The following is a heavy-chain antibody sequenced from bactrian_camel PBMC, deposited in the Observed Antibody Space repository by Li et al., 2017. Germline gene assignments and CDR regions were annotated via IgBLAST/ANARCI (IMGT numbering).Heavy chain of an antibody. D-gene: IGHD3*01. CDR2: INSGGTST. V-gene: IGHV3S31*01. CDR3: ATLSYYGGYECNY. CDR1: GFSFSSFA. J-gene: IGHJ4*01. Sequence: VQLVESGGGLVQPGGSLRLSCRASGFSFSSFAMTWVRQAPGKGLEWVSSINSGGTSTYYADDVKGRFTVSRDNAKNTMYLQMNSLKSEDTALYYCATLSYYGGYECNYWGQGTQVTVS.